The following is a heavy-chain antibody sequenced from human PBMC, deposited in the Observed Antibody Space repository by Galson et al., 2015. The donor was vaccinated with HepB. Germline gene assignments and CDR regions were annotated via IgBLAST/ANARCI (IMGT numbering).Heavy chain of an antibody. CDR2: ISFSGRTM. Sequence: SLRLSCAASGFTFSDYYMNWIRQAPGKGLEWISSISFSGRTMYYADSVKGRFTVSKDNAKNSLYLQMNSLRAEDTAIYYCAKDESSGMSGWFDPWGQGTLVTVSS. V-gene: IGHV3-11*01. J-gene: IGHJ5*02. CDR1: GFTFSDYY. CDR3: AKDESSGMSGWFDP. D-gene: IGHD1-26*01.